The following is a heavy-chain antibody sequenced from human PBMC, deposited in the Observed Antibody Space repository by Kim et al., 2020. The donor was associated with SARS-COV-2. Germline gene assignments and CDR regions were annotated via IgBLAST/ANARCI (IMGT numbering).Heavy chain of an antibody. CDR1: GGSISSYY. Sequence: SETLSLTCTVSGGSISSYYWSWFRQHPGKGLEWIGCINYRGSTSNNPSLHSRRIIILDTSKNQLSLQMRSVTAADTAVYYCSATPAAVYCSAGSCIVHWGQGTLVTVSS. J-gene: IGHJ4*02. CDR3: SATPAAVYCSAGSCIVH. CDR2: INYRGST. V-gene: IGHV4-59*01. D-gene: IGHD2-15*01.